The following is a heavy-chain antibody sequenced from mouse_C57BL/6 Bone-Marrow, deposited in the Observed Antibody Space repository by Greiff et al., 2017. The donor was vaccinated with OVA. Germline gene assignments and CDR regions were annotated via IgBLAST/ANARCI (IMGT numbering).Heavy chain of an antibody. D-gene: IGHD1-1*01. V-gene: IGHV1-59*01. CDR3: AHYGSRLYLHY. J-gene: IGHJ2*02. Sequence: VQLQQPGAELVRPGTSVKLSCKASGYTFTNYWMHWVKQRPGQGLEWIGVIAPSDSYINYNQKFNGRATLTVDTSSSTAYMHLSSLTSEDSAVYYCAHYGSRLYLHYWGQGTSLTVSS. CDR1: GYTFTNYW. CDR2: IAPSDSYI.